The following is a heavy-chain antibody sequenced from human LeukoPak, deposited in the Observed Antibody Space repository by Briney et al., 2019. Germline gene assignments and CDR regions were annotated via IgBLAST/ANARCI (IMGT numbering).Heavy chain of an antibody. Sequence: AASVKVSCKASGYIFTTYAVHRVRQAPGQGLEWMGWINAGNGNTKYSQNFQGRVTITRDTSASTAYMELSSLQSEDTAVYYCAKLYSGYDWWGQGTLVTVSS. CDR3: AKLYSGYDW. CDR2: INAGNGNT. J-gene: IGHJ4*02. D-gene: IGHD5-12*01. CDR1: GYIFTTYA. V-gene: IGHV1-3*01.